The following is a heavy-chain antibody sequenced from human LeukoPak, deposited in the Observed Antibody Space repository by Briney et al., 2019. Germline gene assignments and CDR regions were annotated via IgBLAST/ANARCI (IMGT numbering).Heavy chain of an antibody. Sequence: SETLSLTCTVSGGSISSYYRSWIRQPPGKGLEWIGYIYYSGSTNYNPSLKSRVTISVDTSKNQFSLKLSSVTAADTAVYYCARDLAVRGVFDPWGQGTLVTVSS. V-gene: IGHV4-59*01. J-gene: IGHJ5*02. CDR3: ARDLAVRGVFDP. CDR2: IYYSGST. CDR1: GGSISSYY. D-gene: IGHD3-10*01.